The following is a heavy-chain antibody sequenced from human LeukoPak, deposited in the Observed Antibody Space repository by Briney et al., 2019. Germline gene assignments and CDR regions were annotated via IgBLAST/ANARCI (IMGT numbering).Heavy chain of an antibody. V-gene: IGHV3-15*07. Sequence: PGGSLRLSCAASGFSFSDAWMNWVRQAPGKGLEWVGHIRSKADGGTPDYIAPVKGRFTISRDDSKDTLYLQMNSLRAEDTAVYYCAKDPSYLPAPGWFDPWGQGTLVTVSS. D-gene: IGHD2-2*01. CDR2: IRSKADGGTP. J-gene: IGHJ5*02. CDR3: AKDPSYLPAPGWFDP. CDR1: GFSFSDAW.